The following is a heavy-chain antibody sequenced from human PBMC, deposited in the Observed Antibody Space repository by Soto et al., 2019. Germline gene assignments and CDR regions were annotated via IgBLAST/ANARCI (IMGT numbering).Heavy chain of an antibody. CDR3: ARAHNPGRAAAGSGDAFDI. D-gene: IGHD6-13*01. V-gene: IGHV1-2*04. CDR1: GYTFTGYY. CDR2: INPNSGGT. Sequence: ASVKVPCKASGYTFTGYYMHRVRQAPGQGRVWLGWINPNSGGTNYVQKVQGWGTRTRDASISTAYMELSRLRAYDTAVYDRARAHNPGRAAAGSGDAFDIWGQGTMVTVAS. J-gene: IGHJ3*02.